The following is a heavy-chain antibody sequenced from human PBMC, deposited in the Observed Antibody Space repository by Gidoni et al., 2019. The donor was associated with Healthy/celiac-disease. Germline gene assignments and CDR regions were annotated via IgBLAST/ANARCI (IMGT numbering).Heavy chain of an antibody. D-gene: IGHD1-26*01. J-gene: IGHJ4*02. CDR3: ARSIVGARPYYFDY. Sequence: EVQLVESGGGLVQPGGSLSLSCAASGCTFSSYSMNWVRQAPGKGLEWVSYISSSSSTIDYADSVKGRFTISRDNAKNSLYLKMNSLRDEDTAVYYCARSIVGARPYYFDYWGQGTLVTVSS. CDR1: GCTFSSYS. V-gene: IGHV3-48*02. CDR2: ISSSSSTI.